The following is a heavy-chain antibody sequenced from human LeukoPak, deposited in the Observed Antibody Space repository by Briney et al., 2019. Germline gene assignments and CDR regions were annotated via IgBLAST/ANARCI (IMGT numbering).Heavy chain of an antibody. D-gene: IGHD1-26*01. J-gene: IGHJ4*02. V-gene: IGHV3-23*01. CDR2: ISGSGGST. CDR1: GFTFSSYA. CDR3: AKVYSGSYTTYYFDY. Sequence: PGGSLRLSCAASGFTFSSYAMSWVRQAPGKGLEWASAISGSGGSTYYADSVKGRFTISRDNSKNTLCLQMNSLRAEDTAVYYCAKVYSGSYTTYYFDYWGQGTLVTVSS.